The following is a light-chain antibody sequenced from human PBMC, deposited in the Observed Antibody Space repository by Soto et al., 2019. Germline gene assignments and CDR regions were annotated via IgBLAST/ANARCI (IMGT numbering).Light chain of an antibody. Sequence: EIVLTQSPATLSLSPGERATLSCRASQSVSVYLAWYQQKPGQAPRLLIYDASNRATGIPARFSGSGSGTDFTLTISGLEPEDFAVYYCQQRSNWLVGPGTKGDIK. J-gene: IGKJ3*01. CDR3: QQRSNWL. CDR2: DAS. V-gene: IGKV3-11*01. CDR1: QSVSVY.